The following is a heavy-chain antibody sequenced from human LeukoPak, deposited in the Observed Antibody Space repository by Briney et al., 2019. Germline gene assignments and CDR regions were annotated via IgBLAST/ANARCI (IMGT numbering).Heavy chain of an antibody. CDR1: GFTFSTYW. CDR2: IKEDGSEK. Sequence: GGSLRLSCAASGFTFSTYWMSWVRQAPGKGLEWVANIKEDGSEKYYGASVKGRFTISRDNAKNSLHLQMNSLRAEDTAVYYCARDSSGYKWGQGTLVTVSS. V-gene: IGHV3-7*01. D-gene: IGHD3-22*01. CDR3: ARDSSGYK. J-gene: IGHJ4*02.